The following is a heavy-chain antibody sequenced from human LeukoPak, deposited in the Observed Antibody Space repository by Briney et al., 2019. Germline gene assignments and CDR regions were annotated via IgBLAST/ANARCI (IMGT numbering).Heavy chain of an antibody. D-gene: IGHD3-3*01. CDR2: IKQDGSEK. CDR3: ARRGLSFGVVTSYNWFDP. CDR1: GFTFNSYW. Sequence: GGSLRLSCAASGFTFNSYWMSWVRQAPGKGLEWVANIKQDGSEKYYVDSVKGRFTISRDNAKNSLYLQMNSLRAEDTAVHFCARRGLSFGVVTSYNWFDPWGQGSLVTVSS. J-gene: IGHJ5*02. V-gene: IGHV3-7*03.